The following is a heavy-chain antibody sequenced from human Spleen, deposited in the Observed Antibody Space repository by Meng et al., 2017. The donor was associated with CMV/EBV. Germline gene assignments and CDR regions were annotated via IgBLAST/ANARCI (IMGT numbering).Heavy chain of an antibody. V-gene: IGHV1-18*01. Sequence: ASVKVSCKASGYTFTSYGISWVRQAPGQGLEWMGWISAYNGNTKYAQKFHGRVTMTTDTSTSTAYMELRSLRSDDTAVYYCAGNNCSSTSCYTRGYYYYDMDVWGHGTTVTVSS. CDR1: GYTFTSYG. J-gene: IGHJ6*02. CDR2: ISAYNGNT. CDR3: AGNNCSSTSCYTRGYYYYDMDV. D-gene: IGHD2-2*02.